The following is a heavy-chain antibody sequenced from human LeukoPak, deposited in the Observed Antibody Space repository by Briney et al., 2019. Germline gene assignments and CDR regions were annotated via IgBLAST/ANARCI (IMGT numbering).Heavy chain of an antibody. Sequence: PGGSLRLSCAASGFTFDDYAMHWLRQIPGKGLDWVSGISWDGGVMGYADSAKGRFTISRDNAKRYLYLQMNSLTTEDTAWYYCAKDVGKGVGAPSDWGQGILVTVSS. CDR2: ISWDGGVM. CDR3: AKDVGKGVGAPSD. D-gene: IGHD1-26*01. V-gene: IGHV3-9*01. J-gene: IGHJ4*02. CDR1: GFTFDDYA.